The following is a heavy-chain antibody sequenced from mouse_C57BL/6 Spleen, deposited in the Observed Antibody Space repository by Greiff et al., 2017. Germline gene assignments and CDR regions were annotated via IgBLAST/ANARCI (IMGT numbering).Heavy chain of an antibody. CDR1: GYTFTDYN. D-gene: IGHD1-1*01. V-gene: IGHV1-18*01. CDR2: INPNNGGT. Sequence: VQLQQSGPELVKPGASVKIPCKASGYTFTDYNMDWVKQSHGKSLEWIGDINPNNGGTIYNQKFKGKATLTVDKSSSTAYMELRSLTSEDTAVYYCARRLFLRSLYFDYWGQGTTLTVSS. CDR3: ARRLFLRSLYFDY. J-gene: IGHJ2*01.